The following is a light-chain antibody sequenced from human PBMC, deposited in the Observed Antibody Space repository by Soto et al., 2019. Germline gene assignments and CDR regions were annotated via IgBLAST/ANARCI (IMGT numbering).Light chain of an antibody. Sequence: QSVLTQPASVSGSPGQSITISCTGTGTDVGGYNYVSWYQHHPGKAPKLMIYEVSNRPSGVSNRFSGYKYVNTASLTISGLQAEDEAYYFCKSYAGSNTYVFGSGTKLTVL. CDR3: KSYAGSNTYV. V-gene: IGLV2-14*01. J-gene: IGLJ1*01. CDR1: GTDVGGYNY. CDR2: EVS.